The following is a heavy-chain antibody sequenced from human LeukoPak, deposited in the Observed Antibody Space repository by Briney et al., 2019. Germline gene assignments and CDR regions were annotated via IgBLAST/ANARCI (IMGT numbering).Heavy chain of an antibody. D-gene: IGHD1-1*01. V-gene: IGHV4-59*01. CDR2: ISYSGST. CDR1: GGSISSYY. J-gene: IGHJ5*02. Sequence: SETLSLTCTVSGGSISSYYWSWIRQPPGKGLEWIGYISYSGSTNFNPSLKSRVTISVDTSKNQFSMKLSSVTAADTAVYYCAREGTAGTNLNWFDPWGQGTLVTVSS. CDR3: AREGTAGTNLNWFDP.